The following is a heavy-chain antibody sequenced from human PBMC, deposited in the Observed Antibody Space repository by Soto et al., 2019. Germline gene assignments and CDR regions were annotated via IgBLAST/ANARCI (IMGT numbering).Heavy chain of an antibody. Sequence: GGSLRLSCAASGFTFSSYSMSWVRQAPGKGLEWVSGFRSGGDDDTTYYADSVRGRFTISRDNSKSTLFLQMNSLRAEDTAIYYCAKKVNSGSGSQFFDYWGQGTLVTVSS. V-gene: IGHV3-23*01. CDR1: GFTFSSYS. D-gene: IGHD3-10*01. CDR2: FRSGGDDDTT. J-gene: IGHJ4*02. CDR3: AKKVNSGSGSQFFDY.